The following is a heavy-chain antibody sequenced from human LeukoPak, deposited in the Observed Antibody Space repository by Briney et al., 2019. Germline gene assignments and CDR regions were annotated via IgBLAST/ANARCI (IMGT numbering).Heavy chain of an antibody. J-gene: IGHJ4*02. D-gene: IGHD3-10*01. CDR3: AKRYYGSGNYDPLFEY. CDR1: GFTFSSYA. CDR2: ISGGVGST. V-gene: IGHV3-23*01. Sequence: GGSLRLSGAAPGFTFSSYAMSWVRQAPGKGLEWVSGISGGVGSTYYADSVKGRFTISRDNSKNTLYLQMNSLGAEDTAVYYCAKRYYGSGNYDPLFEYWGQGTMVTVSS.